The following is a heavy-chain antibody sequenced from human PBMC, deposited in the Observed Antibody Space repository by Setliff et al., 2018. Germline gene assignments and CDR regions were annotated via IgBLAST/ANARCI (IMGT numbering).Heavy chain of an antibody. D-gene: IGHD3-22*01. Sequence: GESLKISCKGSGYSFTSYWIGWVRQMPGKGLEWMGIIYPGDSDTRYSPSFEGQVTMSADKSISTAYLQWSSLKASDTAMYYCARRRYYDSSGYYSTSDAFHVWGQGTMVTVSS. CDR1: GYSFTSYW. V-gene: IGHV5-51*01. CDR2: IYPGDSDT. CDR3: ARRRYYDSSGYYSTSDAFHV. J-gene: IGHJ3*01.